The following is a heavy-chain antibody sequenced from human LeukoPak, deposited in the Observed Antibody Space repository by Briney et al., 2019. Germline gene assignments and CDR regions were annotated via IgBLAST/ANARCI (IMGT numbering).Heavy chain of an antibody. Sequence: GGSLRLSCEVSGFTFSSCWMHWVRQGPGTGLVWVSRINNDGGSTSYADSVKGRFITSRDNSKNTLYLQMNSLRADDTAVYYCARGYQLRGYQYSRSGRAGPSAVWFDPWGQGTLVTVSS. CDR1: GFTFSSCW. CDR2: INNDGGST. J-gene: IGHJ5*02. V-gene: IGHV3-74*01. D-gene: IGHD6-6*01. CDR3: ARGYQLRGYQYSRSGRAGPSAVWFDP.